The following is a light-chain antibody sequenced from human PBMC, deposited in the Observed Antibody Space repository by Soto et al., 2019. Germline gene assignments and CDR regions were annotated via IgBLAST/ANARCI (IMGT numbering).Light chain of an antibody. CDR1: QSVSSYY. CDR3: QQCGSSPWT. V-gene: IGKV3-20*01. J-gene: IGKJ1*01. CDR2: AAS. Sequence: EIVLTQSPGTLSFSPGERSTLSCIASQSVSSYYLAWYQQKPGQAPRLLIYAASSRATGIPDRFSGGGSGTDFTLTISRLEPEDFAVYYCQQCGSSPWTFGQGTKVDIK.